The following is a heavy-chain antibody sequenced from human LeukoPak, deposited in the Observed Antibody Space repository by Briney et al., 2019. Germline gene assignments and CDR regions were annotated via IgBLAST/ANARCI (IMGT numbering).Heavy chain of an antibody. V-gene: IGHV3-74*01. CDR2: INSGGSGT. CDR3: ARGGPIYCSGDSCYPGDY. Sequence: GGSLRLSCAASGFNFASNWMHWVRQTPGKGLMWVSRINSGGSGTGYADSVEGRFTISRDNARNTLYLQMNSLRAEDTAVYYCARGGPIYCSGDSCYPGDYWGQGTLVTVSS. D-gene: IGHD2-15*01. CDR1: GFNFASNW. J-gene: IGHJ4*02.